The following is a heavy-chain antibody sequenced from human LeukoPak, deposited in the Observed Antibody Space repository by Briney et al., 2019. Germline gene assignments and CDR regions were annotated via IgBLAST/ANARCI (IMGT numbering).Heavy chain of an antibody. CDR1: GGTFSSYA. D-gene: IGHD3-10*01. CDR3: AVWAFDYYGSGSYWPEPHDYYYYGMDV. Sequence: SVKVSCKASGGTFSSYAISWVRQAPGQGPEWMGGIIPIFGTANYAQKFQGRVTITADKSTSTAYMELSSLRSEDTAVYYCAVWAFDYYGSGSYWPEPHDYYYYGMDVWGKGTTVTVSS. CDR2: IIPIFGTA. V-gene: IGHV1-69*06. J-gene: IGHJ6*04.